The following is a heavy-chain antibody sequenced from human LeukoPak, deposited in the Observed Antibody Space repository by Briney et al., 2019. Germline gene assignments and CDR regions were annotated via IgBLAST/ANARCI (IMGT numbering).Heavy chain of an antibody. CDR2: IKTDGSTT. V-gene: IGHV3-74*01. J-gene: IGHJ6*02. CDR3: ARNQQLGGHSYYYYGVDV. CDR1: GFTFSSYW. D-gene: IGHD3-16*01. Sequence: GGSLRLSCAVSGFTFSSYWMHWVRQAPGKGLVWVSHIKTDGSTTAYADSVKGRFTISRDNAKNTLYLQMNSLRADDTAIYYCARNQQLGGHSYYYYGVDVWGQGTTVTVSS.